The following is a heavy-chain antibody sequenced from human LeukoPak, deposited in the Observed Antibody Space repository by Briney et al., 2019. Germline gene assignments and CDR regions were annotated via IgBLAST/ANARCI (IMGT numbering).Heavy chain of an antibody. D-gene: IGHD2-2*01. CDR3: ARDLSSTSSYAMDV. CDR1: GFTFSSYW. V-gene: IGHV3-7*05. J-gene: IGHJ6*02. Sequence: PGGSPRLSCAVSGFTFSSYWMNWVRRAPGKGLEWVANIKQDGGAMYYVDSVKGRFTVSRDNAKNSLYLQMNSLRAEDTAVYYCARDLSSTSSYAMDVWGQGTTVTVSS. CDR2: IKQDGGAM.